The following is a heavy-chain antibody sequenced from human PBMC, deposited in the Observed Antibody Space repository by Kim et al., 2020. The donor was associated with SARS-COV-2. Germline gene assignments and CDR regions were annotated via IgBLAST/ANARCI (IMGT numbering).Heavy chain of an antibody. V-gene: IGHV4-34*01. CDR1: GGSFSGYY. CDR2: INHSGRT. CDR3: AIGPIPSGHSDS. J-gene: IGHJ4*02. D-gene: IGHD3-22*01. Sequence: SETLSLTCAVYGGSFSGYYWSWIRQPPGKGLEWIGEINHSGRTNHNPSLKSRVTISVDTSKNQFSLKVNFVTAADTAVYYCAIGPIPSGHSDSWGQGILV.